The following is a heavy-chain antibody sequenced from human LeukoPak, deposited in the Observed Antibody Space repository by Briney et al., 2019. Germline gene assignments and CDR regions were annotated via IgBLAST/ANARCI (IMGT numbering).Heavy chain of an antibody. CDR3: ARARVTWDIVVVVAAKYFDY. CDR1: GGSFSGYY. CDR2: INHNEST. V-gene: IGHV4-34*01. D-gene: IGHD2-15*01. J-gene: IGHJ4*02. Sequence: PSETLSLTCAVYGGSFSGYYWSWIRQPPGKGLEWIGEINHNESTNYNPSLKSRVTISVDTSKNQFSLKLSSVTAADTAVYYCARARVTWDIVVVVAAKYFDYWGQGTLVTVSS.